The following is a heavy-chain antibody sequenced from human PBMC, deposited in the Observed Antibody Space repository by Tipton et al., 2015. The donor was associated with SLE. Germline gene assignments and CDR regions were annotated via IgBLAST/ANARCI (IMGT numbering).Heavy chain of an antibody. D-gene: IGHD2-15*01. Sequence: TLSLTCTVSGGAISSDSHYWTWIRQPAGKGLEWIGRFYTPGNNHSTPSLKSRVTMSVDTSKNQFSLQLSSVTVADTAVYYCARDKYCTGGSCFDWYFDVWGRGTLVTVSS. CDR3: ARDKYCTGGSCFDWYFDV. J-gene: IGHJ2*01. CDR2: FYTPGNN. CDR1: GGAISSDSHY. V-gene: IGHV4-61*02.